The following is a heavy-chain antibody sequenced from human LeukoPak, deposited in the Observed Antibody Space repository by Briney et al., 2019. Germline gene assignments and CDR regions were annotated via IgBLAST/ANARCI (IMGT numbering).Heavy chain of an antibody. CDR3: ARGGYYGSGSYFSY. J-gene: IGHJ4*02. CDR2: IKQDGSEK. D-gene: IGHD3-10*01. CDR1: GFTFSSYW. V-gene: IGHV3-7*03. Sequence: GGSLRLSCAASGFTFSSYWMSWVRQAPGKGLEWVANIKQDGSEKYYVDSVKGRFTISRDNPKNSLYLQMNSLRAEDTAVYYCARGGYYGSGSYFSYWGQGTLVTVSS.